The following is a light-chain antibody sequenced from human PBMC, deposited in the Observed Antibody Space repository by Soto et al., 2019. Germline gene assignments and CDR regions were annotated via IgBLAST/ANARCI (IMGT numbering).Light chain of an antibody. CDR3: CLYTASYSV. CDR1: SSDVGTFDF. V-gene: IGLV2-11*01. J-gene: IGLJ3*02. Sequence: QSALTQPRSVSGSPGQSVAISCTRTSSDVGTFDFVSWYQQHPGKAPKLMLYDVTKRPSGVPDRFSGSKSGDTASLTISGLQAEDEADYYCCLYTASYSVFGGGTTLTVL. CDR2: DVT.